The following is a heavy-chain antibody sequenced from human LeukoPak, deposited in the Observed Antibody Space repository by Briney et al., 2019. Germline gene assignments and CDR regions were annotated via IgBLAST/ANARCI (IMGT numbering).Heavy chain of an antibody. D-gene: IGHD3-10*01. CDR2: IYTSGSI. Sequence: SETLSLTCTDSGGSISSYYRSWIRQPAGKGLEWSGRIYTSGSINYNPSLQSRVNMSVDTSNHQFSLKLSSVTAADTAVYYCARCAGGDAFDIWDQGTMVTVSS. V-gene: IGHV4-4*07. J-gene: IGHJ3*02. CDR1: GGSISSYY. CDR3: ARCAGGDAFDI.